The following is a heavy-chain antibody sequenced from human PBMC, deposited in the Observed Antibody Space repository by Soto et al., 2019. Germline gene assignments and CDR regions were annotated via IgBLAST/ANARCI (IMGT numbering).Heavy chain of an antibody. CDR2: ISITSSYI. V-gene: IGHV3-21*01. D-gene: IGHD3-22*01. CDR3: AAGIADYYDSSGYYAY. Sequence: GGSLRLSCAASGITFSTYSMNWVRQAPGKGLEGVSSISITSSYIYYADSLKGRFTVSRDNAKNTLYLQMNSLRAEDTAVYYCAAGIADYYDSSGYYAYWGQGILVTVSS. CDR1: GITFSTYS. J-gene: IGHJ4*02.